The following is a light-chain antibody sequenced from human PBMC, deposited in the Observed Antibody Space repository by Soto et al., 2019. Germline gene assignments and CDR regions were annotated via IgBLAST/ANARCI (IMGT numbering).Light chain of an antibody. V-gene: IGKV1-5*03. Sequence: DIQMTQSPSTLSASIGDRVTITCRASQSISNWLAWYQQKPGKAPKVLIYKASSLESGVPSTFSGSGSGTEFTLTISSLQPDDFASYFCQQYNSYPYTFGQGTKLQIK. CDR2: KAS. J-gene: IGKJ2*01. CDR1: QSISNW. CDR3: QQYNSYPYT.